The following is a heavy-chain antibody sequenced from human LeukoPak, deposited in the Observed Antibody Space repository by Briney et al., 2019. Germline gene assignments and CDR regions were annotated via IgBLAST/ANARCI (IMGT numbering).Heavy chain of an antibody. CDR1: GFAFNNFA. V-gene: IGHV3-23*01. CDR2: ISASGGST. D-gene: IGHD3-10*01. J-gene: IGHJ3*02. Sequence: GGSLRLSCAASGFAFNNFAMNWVRQAPGKGLEWVSAISASGGSTYYADSVWGRFTISRDNSKNTVYLQMYRLRAEDTAVYYCAKESWFGASKAFDIWGQGTMVTVSS. CDR3: AKESWFGASKAFDI.